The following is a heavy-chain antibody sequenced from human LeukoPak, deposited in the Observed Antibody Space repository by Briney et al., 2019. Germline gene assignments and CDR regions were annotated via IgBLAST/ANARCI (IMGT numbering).Heavy chain of an antibody. D-gene: IGHD2-15*01. CDR3: ARRLPIVVVVAATDAFDI. V-gene: IGHV3-21*01. CDR2: ISSSSSYI. Sequence: GGSLRLSCAASGFTFSSYSMNWVRQAPGKGLEWVSSISSSSSYIYYADSVKGRFTISRDNAKNSLYLQMNSLRAEDTAVYYCARRLPIVVVVAATDAFDIWGQGTMVTVSS. J-gene: IGHJ3*02. CDR1: GFTFSSYS.